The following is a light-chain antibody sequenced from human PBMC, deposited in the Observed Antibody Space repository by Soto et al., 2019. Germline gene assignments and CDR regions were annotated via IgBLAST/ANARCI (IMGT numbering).Light chain of an antibody. CDR2: GAS. CDR3: QQYGSSPSIT. J-gene: IGKJ5*01. Sequence: EIVLTQSPGTLSLSPGERATLSCRVSQSVSSSYLAWYQQQPGQAPRLLIYGASSRATGIPDRFSGSGSGTDFTLTISRLEPEDFAVYYCQQYGSSPSITFGQGTRLEMK. V-gene: IGKV3-20*01. CDR1: QSVSSSY.